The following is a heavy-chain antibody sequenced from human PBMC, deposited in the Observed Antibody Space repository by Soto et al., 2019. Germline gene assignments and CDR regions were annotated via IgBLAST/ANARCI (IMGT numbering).Heavy chain of an antibody. Sequence: SETLSLTFTVSGGSISTSSYYWAWIRQPPGKGLEWTGSVYYSATTYYNPSLKSRVTISADTSNNQFSLKLNYVTASDTAMYFCARHFGYSSSWYVHIDLWGLGTLVTVS. CDR1: GGSISTSSYY. V-gene: IGHV4-39*01. D-gene: IGHD6-13*01. CDR2: VYYSATT. CDR3: ARHFGYSSSWYVHIDL. J-gene: IGHJ5*02.